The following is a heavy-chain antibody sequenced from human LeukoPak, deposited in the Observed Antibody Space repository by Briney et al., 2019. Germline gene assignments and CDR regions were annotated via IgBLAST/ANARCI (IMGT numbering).Heavy chain of an antibody. D-gene: IGHD6-13*01. CDR2: INWNGGST. CDR1: GFGFGQYE. CDR3: ARGRLAAAVVFDY. Sequence: GGSLRLSCAASGFGFGQYEMNWVRQAPGKGLEWASGINWNGGSTGYADSVKGRFTISRDNAKNSLYLQMNSLRAEDTALYYCARGRLAAAVVFDYWGQGTLVIVSS. J-gene: IGHJ4*02. V-gene: IGHV3-20*04.